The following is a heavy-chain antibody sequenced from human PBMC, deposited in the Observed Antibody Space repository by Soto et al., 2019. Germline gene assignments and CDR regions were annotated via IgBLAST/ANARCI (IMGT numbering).Heavy chain of an antibody. D-gene: IGHD5-18*01. V-gene: IGHV1-69*06. CDR3: ARDLVLYVDTGMITGYYGMDV. J-gene: IGHJ6*02. CDR2: IIPNFGTV. Sequence: QVQLVQSGAEVKKPGSSVKVSCKASGGTFNSYAISWVRQVPGQGPEWMGGIIPNFGTVNYAQKFQCRVKIIADKSTSTAYMELRSLRSDTTAVYDCARDLVLYVDTGMITGYYGMDVRGQGTAVTVSS. CDR1: GGTFNSYA.